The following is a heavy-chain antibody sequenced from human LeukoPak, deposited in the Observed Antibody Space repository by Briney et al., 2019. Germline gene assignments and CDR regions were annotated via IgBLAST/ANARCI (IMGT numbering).Heavy chain of an antibody. Sequence: GGSLRLSCAASGFTFSSYSMNWVRQAPGKGLEWVSSISSSSSYIYYADSVKGRFTISRDNAKNSLYLQMNSLRAEDTAVYYCARDGASARIAAAGTGYWGQGTLVTVSS. V-gene: IGHV3-21*01. CDR2: ISSSSSYI. J-gene: IGHJ4*02. CDR1: GFTFSSYS. D-gene: IGHD6-13*01. CDR3: ARDGASARIAAAGTGY.